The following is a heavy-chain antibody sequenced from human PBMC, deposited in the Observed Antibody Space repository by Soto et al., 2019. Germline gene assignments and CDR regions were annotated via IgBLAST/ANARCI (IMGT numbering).Heavy chain of an antibody. Sequence: EVQLLESGGGLVQPGGSLRLSCAASGFTFSSDAMRWVRQAPVKGLEWVSAISGSGDSTYYADSGKGRFTISRDNSKNALYLQMNILRAGDTAVYYCARRGSGSYYDYWGQGTLFTVSS. CDR2: ISGSGDST. V-gene: IGHV3-23*01. J-gene: IGHJ4*02. CDR3: ARRGSGSYYDY. D-gene: IGHD1-26*01. CDR1: GFTFSSDA.